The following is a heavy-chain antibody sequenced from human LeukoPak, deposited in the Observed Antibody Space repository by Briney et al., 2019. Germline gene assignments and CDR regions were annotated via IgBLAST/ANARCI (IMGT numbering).Heavy chain of an antibody. J-gene: IGHJ6*02. V-gene: IGHV1-2*02. CDR2: INPNSGST. Sequence: ASVKVSCKASGYTFTGYYVHWVRQAPGQGLEWMGWINPNSGSTTYAQNFQGRVTMTRDTSISTAYMELTRLRSDDTAVYYCAREGQLVGPTPKVHYYGMDFWGQGTTVTVSS. CDR3: AREGQLVGPTPKVHYYGMDF. CDR1: GYTFTGYY. D-gene: IGHD1-26*01.